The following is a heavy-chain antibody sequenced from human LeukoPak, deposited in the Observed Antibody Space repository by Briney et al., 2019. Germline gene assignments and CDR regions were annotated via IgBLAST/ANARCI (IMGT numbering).Heavy chain of an antibody. J-gene: IGHJ4*02. V-gene: IGHV3-7*05. CDR2: INQDGSEK. D-gene: IGHD3-9*01. CDR1: GFTFSTYW. CDR3: ASVMEVGIWLFDY. Sequence: GGSLRLSCAASGFTFSTYWMGWVRQTPGKGLEWVANINQDGSEKYYVDSVKGRFTISRDNAKNSLYLQMNSLRAEDTAMYFCASVMEVGIWLFDYWGQGTLVTVSS.